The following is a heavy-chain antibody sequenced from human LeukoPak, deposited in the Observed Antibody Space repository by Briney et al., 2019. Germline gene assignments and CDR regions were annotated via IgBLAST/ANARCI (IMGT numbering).Heavy chain of an antibody. J-gene: IGHJ4*02. CDR1: GYTFTGYY. CDR2: INPNSGGT. CDR3: ARGYYYGSGTTTMGY. D-gene: IGHD3-10*01. Sequence: ASVKVSCKASGYTFTGYYMHWVRQATGQGLEWMGWINPNSGGTNYAQKFQGWVTMTRDTSISTAYMELSRLRSDDTAVYYCARGYYYGSGTTTMGYWGQGTLVTVSS. V-gene: IGHV1-2*04.